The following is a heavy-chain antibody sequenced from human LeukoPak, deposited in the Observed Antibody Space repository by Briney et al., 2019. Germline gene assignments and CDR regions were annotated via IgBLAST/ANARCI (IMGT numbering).Heavy chain of an antibody. CDR2: ISGSGGST. J-gene: IGHJ4*02. CDR3: AKDRGADYYDSSGYYYGGPQYYFDY. CDR1: GFTFSNYW. V-gene: IGHV3-23*01. Sequence: GGSLRLSCAASGFTFSNYWMTWVRQAPGKGLEWVSAISGSGGSTYYADSVKGRFTISRDNSKNTLYLQMNSLRAEDTAVYYCAKDRGADYYDSSGYYYGGPQYYFDYWGQGTLVTVSS. D-gene: IGHD3-22*01.